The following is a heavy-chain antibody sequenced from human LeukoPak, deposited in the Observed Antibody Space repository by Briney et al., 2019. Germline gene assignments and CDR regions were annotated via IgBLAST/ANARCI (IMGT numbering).Heavy chain of an antibody. CDR1: GGSISSSSYY. J-gene: IGHJ2*01. CDR2: IYYSGST. D-gene: IGHD1-1*01. Sequence: PSETLSLTCTVSGGSISSSSYYWSWIRQPPGKGLEWIGYIYYSGSTNYNPSLKSRVTISVDTSKNQFSLKLSSVTAADTAVYYCARRTVRALDWYFDLWGRGTLVTVSS. V-gene: IGHV4-61*05. CDR3: ARRTVRALDWYFDL.